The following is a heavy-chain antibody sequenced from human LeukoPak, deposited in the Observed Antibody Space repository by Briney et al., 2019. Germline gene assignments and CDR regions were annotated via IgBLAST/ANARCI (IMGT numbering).Heavy chain of an antibody. D-gene: IGHD1-1*01. Sequence: PGGSLRLSCAASGFTFSSYGMHWVRQAPGKGLEWVAFIRYDGSNKYYADSVKGRFTISRDNSKNTLYLQMNSLRAEDTAVYYCASRPGGRLGAFDIWGQGTMVTVSS. CDR2: IRYDGSNK. CDR1: GFTFSSYG. V-gene: IGHV3-30*02. J-gene: IGHJ3*02. CDR3: ASRPGGRLGAFDI.